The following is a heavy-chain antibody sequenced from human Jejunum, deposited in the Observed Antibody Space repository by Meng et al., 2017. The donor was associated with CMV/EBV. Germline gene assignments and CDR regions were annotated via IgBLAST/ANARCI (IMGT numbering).Heavy chain of an antibody. J-gene: IGHJ4*02. CDR1: GFTFSDYP. Sequence: FGFTFSDYPMKWVRQAPGGGLEWVASTSGSGSFVFYAASVKGRFTISRDNANNSVYLQMNNVRAEETGVYYCTRGDKYDSSGYSDYWGQGTLVTVSS. CDR3: TRGDKYDSSGYSDY. CDR2: TSGSGSFV. D-gene: IGHD3-22*01. V-gene: IGHV3-21*03.